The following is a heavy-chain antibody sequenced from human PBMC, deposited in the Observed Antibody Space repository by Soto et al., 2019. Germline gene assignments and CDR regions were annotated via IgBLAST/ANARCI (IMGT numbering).Heavy chain of an antibody. CDR3: AKDAIFEYYFNY. J-gene: IGHJ4*02. V-gene: IGHV3-23*01. Sequence: EVQLLESGGGLVQPGGSLRLSCAASGFTFSSYAMSWVRKAPGKGLEWVSAISGSGGSTYYADSVKGRFTISRANSTNPLYLHMNSLRAADTAIYYCAKDAIFEYYFNYWGQGTLVTVCS. CDR2: ISGSGGST. CDR1: GFTFSSYA. D-gene: IGHD3-9*01.